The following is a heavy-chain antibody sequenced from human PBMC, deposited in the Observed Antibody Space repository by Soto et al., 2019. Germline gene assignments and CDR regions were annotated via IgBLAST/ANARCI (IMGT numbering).Heavy chain of an antibody. CDR1: GFTFIVHA. CDR2: ISSNVFST. V-gene: IGHV3-64D*06. CDR3: VKGTWAVQSASDAFDI. Sequence: WGSLILSCSASGFTFIVHAMHWLRQGPVTGLQYFSGISSNVFSTCSAYALKGRFTISRDNSKDKLYLQMSSLRTVDTAIYYCVKGTWAVQSASDAFDIWGQGTVVTVSS. D-gene: IGHD2-15*01. J-gene: IGHJ3*02.